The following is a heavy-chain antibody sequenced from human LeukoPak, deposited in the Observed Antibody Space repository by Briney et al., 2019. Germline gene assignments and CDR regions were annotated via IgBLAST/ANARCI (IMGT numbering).Heavy chain of an antibody. CDR1: RFTFSSYS. V-gene: IGHV3-21*01. D-gene: IGHD4-23*01. J-gene: IGHJ4*02. Sequence: PGGSLRLSCAASRFTFSSYSMYWVRQAPGKGLEWVSSISSSSSYIYYADSVRGRFTISRDNAKNSLYLQMNSLRAEDTAVYYCASPSGYGCTDNWGQGTLVTVSS. CDR3: ASPSGYGCTDN. CDR2: ISSSSSYI.